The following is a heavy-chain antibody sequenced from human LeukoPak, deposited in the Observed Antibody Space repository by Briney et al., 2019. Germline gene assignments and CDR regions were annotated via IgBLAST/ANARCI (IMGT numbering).Heavy chain of an antibody. J-gene: IGHJ4*02. CDR3: AKDRLYSSSWDNFDY. D-gene: IGHD6-13*01. CDR1: GFTLSSYA. CDR2: ISGSGGST. V-gene: IGHV3-23*01. Sequence: PGGSLRLSCAASGFTLSSYAMSWVRQAPGKGLEWVSAISGSGGSTYYADSVKGRFTISRDNSKNTLYLQMNSLRAEDTAVYYCAKDRLYSSSWDNFDYWGQGTLVTVSS.